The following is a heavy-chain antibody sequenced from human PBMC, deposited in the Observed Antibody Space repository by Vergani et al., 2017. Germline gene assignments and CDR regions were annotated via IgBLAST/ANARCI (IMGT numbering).Heavy chain of an antibody. CDR2: RQQDGSEK. Sequence: EVQLVESGGGLVQPGGSLRLSCAASGCTFSSYWMSWVRKAPGKGLEWVANRQQDGSEKYYVDSVKGRFTISRDNSKNSLYLQMNSLRAEDTAVYYCARDGGACGGYCYFIPCDYWGQGTLVTVSS. V-gene: IGHV3-7*03. J-gene: IGHJ4*02. CDR1: GCTFSSYW. D-gene: IGHD2-21*02. CDR3: ARDGGACGGYCYFIPCDY.